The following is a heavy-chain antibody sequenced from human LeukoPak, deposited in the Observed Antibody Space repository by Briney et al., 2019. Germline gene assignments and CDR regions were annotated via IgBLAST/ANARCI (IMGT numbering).Heavy chain of an antibody. CDR3: AKVAAGTLIDV. D-gene: IGHD1/OR15-1a*01. CDR2: ISTTGADT. V-gene: IGHV3-23*01. Sequence: PGGSLRLSCTTSGFAFSSYAMSWVRQAPGQGLEWVSGISTTGADTYYADSVKGRLTISRGNFKNTLYLQMNSLRAEDTAIYYCAKVAAGTLIDVWGQGTTVTVSS. J-gene: IGHJ6*02. CDR1: GFAFSSYA.